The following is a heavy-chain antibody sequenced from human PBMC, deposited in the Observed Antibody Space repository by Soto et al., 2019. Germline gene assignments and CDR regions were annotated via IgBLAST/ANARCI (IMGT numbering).Heavy chain of an antibody. CDR3: ARTSSSSWRVDH. Sequence: QVQLVQSGAEVKKPGASVKVSCKASGYTFNIYGISWVRQAPGQGLEWMGWISAYNGKTNYTQELQGRATITTDPSTSTAYMQLRSLRSDDTAIYYCARTSSSSWRVDHWGQGTLITVSA. CDR2: ISAYNGKT. V-gene: IGHV1-18*01. J-gene: IGHJ4*02. D-gene: IGHD6-13*01. CDR1: GYTFNIYG.